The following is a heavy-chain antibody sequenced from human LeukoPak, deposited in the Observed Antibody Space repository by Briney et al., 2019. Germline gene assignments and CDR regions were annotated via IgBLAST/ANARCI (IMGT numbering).Heavy chain of an antibody. V-gene: IGHV4-4*07. CDR2: IHTSGNT. Sequence: PSETLSLTCTVSGGSISTYYWSWIRQPAGKGLEWIGRIHTSGNTNQNPSLKSRVTMSVDTSKNQFSLKLSSVTAAGTAVYYCARASGSYYYYYMDVWGKGTTVTVSS. CDR3: ARASGSYYYYYMDV. D-gene: IGHD3-10*01. J-gene: IGHJ6*03. CDR1: GGSISTYY.